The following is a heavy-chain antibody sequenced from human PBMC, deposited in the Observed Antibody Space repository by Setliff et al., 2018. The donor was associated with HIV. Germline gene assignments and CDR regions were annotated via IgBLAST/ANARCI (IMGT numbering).Heavy chain of an antibody. J-gene: IGHJ3*02. V-gene: IGHV1-69*13. D-gene: IGHD2-2*01. Sequence: GASVKVSCKASGYTFTGYYMHWVRQAPGQGLEWMGRIIPVFGETNYAQKFQGRVTITADEFTSTAYMELSSLRSEDTAVYYCARGGRVVPAATGSNAYDIWGQGTKVTVS. CDR3: ARGGRVVPAATGSNAYDI. CDR1: GYTFTGYY. CDR2: IIPVFGET.